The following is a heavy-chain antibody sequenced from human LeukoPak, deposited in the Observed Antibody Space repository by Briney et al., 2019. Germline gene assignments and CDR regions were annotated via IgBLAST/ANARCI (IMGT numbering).Heavy chain of an antibody. D-gene: IGHD3-10*01. CDR3: ARDSVVRGVSLDY. CDR1: GGSISSGGYY. V-gene: IGHV4-31*03. Sequence: SQTLSLTCTASGGSISSGGYYWSWIRQHPGKGLEWIGYIYYSGSTYYNPSLKSRVTISVDTSKNQFSLKLSSVTAADTAVYYCARDSVVRGVSLDYWGQGTLVTVSS. J-gene: IGHJ4*02. CDR2: IYYSGST.